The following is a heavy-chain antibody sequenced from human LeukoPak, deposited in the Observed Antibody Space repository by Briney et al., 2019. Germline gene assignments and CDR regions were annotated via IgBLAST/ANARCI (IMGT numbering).Heavy chain of an antibody. CDR2: INHSGST. Sequence: SETLSLTCAVYGGSFSGYYWSWIRQPPGKGLEWIGEINHSGSTNYNPSLKSRVTISVDTSKNQFSLKLSSVTAADTAAYYCARKAPHYYDSSGYYYYFDYWGQGTLVTVSS. CDR3: ARKAPHYYDSSGYYYYFDY. D-gene: IGHD3-22*01. V-gene: IGHV4-34*01. CDR1: GGSFSGYY. J-gene: IGHJ4*02.